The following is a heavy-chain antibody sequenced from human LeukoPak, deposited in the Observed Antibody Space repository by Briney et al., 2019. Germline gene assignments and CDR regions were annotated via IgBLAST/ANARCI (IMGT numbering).Heavy chain of an antibody. CDR3: ARDLGEYYGSGSHYGMDV. CDR2: ISACNGNT. D-gene: IGHD3-10*01. J-gene: IGHJ6*02. Sequence: ASVKVSCKASGYTFTSYGISWVRQAPGQGLEWMGWISACNGNTNYAQKLQGRVTMTTDTSTSTAYMELRSLRSDDTAVYYCARDLGEYYGSGSHYGMDVWGQGTTVTVSS. CDR1: GYTFTSYG. V-gene: IGHV1-18*01.